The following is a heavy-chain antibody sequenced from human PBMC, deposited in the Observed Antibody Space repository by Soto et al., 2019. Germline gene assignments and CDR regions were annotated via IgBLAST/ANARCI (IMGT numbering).Heavy chain of an antibody. D-gene: IGHD6-13*01. V-gene: IGHV3-74*01. CDR1: GFTFSSYW. Sequence: GGSLRLSCAASGFTFSSYWMHWVRQAPGKGLVWVSRINSDGSSTSYADSVKGRFTISRDNAKNTLYLQMNSLRAEDTAVYYCARLIAAAGTLDPWGQGTPVTVSS. J-gene: IGHJ5*02. CDR3: ARLIAAAGTLDP. CDR2: INSDGSST.